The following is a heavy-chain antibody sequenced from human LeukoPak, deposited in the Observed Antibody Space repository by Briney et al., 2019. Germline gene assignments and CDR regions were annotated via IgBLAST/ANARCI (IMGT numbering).Heavy chain of an antibody. CDR2: IYSGGST. D-gene: IGHD3-22*01. CDR1: GFTVSSNY. Sequence: GGSLRLSCAASGFTVSSNYMSWVRQAPGKGLEWVSVIYSGGSTYYADSVKGRFTISRDNSKNTLCLQMNSLRAEDTAVYYCASRGNYYDSSGYPLPFDYWGQGTLVTVSS. CDR3: ASRGNYYDSSGYPLPFDY. V-gene: IGHV3-66*01. J-gene: IGHJ4*02.